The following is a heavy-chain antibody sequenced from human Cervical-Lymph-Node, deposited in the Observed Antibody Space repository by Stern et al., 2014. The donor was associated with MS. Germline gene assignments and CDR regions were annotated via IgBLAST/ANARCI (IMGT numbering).Heavy chain of an antibody. D-gene: IGHD3-16*01. J-gene: IGHJ2*01. Sequence: VQLLESGGGVVQPGRSLRLSCAASGFTFSSYGMHWVRQAPGKGLEWVAVISTGGNTKYYADSVKGRFTLSRDNSMNTVYLQMNSLRTDDTAVYYCAKEGQFAYWFFDFWGRGTLVTVSS. V-gene: IGHV3-30*18. CDR1: GFTFSSYG. CDR2: ISTGGNTK. CDR3: AKEGQFAYWFFDF.